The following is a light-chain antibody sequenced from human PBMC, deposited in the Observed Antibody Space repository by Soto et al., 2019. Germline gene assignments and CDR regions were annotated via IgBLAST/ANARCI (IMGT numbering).Light chain of an antibody. CDR3: QQYNSYSPV. Sequence: DIQMTQSPSTLSASVGDRVTITCRASQSISSWLAWYQQKPGKAPKLLIYDASSLESGVPSRFSGSGSGTEFTLTISSLQPDDFATYYCQQYNSYSPVFGGGTKVE. CDR2: DAS. J-gene: IGKJ4*01. CDR1: QSISSW. V-gene: IGKV1-5*01.